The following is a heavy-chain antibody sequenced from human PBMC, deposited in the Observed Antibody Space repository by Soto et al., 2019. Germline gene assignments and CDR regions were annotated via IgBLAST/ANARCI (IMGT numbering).Heavy chain of an antibody. CDR1: GGSISSYY. V-gene: IGHV4-59*08. J-gene: IGHJ4*02. CDR3: ARQGSYSLRD. D-gene: IGHD1-26*01. CDR2: IYYSGST. Sequence: QVQLQESGPGLVKPSETLSLTCTVSGGSISSYYWSWIRQPPGKGLEWIGYIYYSGSTNYNPSLKXXVXLXXDTSKNQFSLKLSSVTAADTAVYYCARQGSYSLRDWGQGTLVTVSS.